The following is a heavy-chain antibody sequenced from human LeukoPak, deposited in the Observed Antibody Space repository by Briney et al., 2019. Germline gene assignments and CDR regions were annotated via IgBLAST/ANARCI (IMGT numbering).Heavy chain of an antibody. Sequence: ASVKVSCRASGYTFTSYGISWVRQAPGQGPEWMGWISAYNGNTNYAQKLQGRVTMTTDTSTSTAYMELRSLRSDDTAVYYCARYYYGSGDFDYWGQGTLVTVSS. CDR1: GYTFTSYG. CDR2: ISAYNGNT. V-gene: IGHV1-18*01. CDR3: ARYYYGSGDFDY. J-gene: IGHJ4*02. D-gene: IGHD3-10*01.